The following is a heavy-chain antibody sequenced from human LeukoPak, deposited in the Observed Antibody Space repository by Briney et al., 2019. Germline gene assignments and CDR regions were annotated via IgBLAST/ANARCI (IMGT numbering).Heavy chain of an antibody. Sequence: PSETLSLTCTVSGGSVSSGSYYWSWIRQPPGKGLEWIGYIYYSGSTNYNPSLKSRVTISVDTSKNKFSLKLSSVTAADTAVYYCARYGSGIDAFDIWGQGTMVTVSS. CDR3: ARYGSGIDAFDI. D-gene: IGHD3-10*01. CDR2: IYYSGST. J-gene: IGHJ3*02. CDR1: GGSVSSGSYY. V-gene: IGHV4-61*01.